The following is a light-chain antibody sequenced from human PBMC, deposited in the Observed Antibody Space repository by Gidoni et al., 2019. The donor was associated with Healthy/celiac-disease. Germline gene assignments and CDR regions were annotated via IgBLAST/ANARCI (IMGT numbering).Light chain of an antibody. CDR1: QSVSSY. V-gene: IGKV3-11*01. CDR2: DAS. Sequence: DIVFTHSPATLSLSPVERATLSCKASQSVSSYLAWYQKKPGQAPRLLIYDASNRATGIPARFSGSGSGTDFTLTISRLEPEDFAVYYCQQRSNWPGVTFGQGTRLEIK. J-gene: IGKJ5*01. CDR3: QQRSNWPGVT.